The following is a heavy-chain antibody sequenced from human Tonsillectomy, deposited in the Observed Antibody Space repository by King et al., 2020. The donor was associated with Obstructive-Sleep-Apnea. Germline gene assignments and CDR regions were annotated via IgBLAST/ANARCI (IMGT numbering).Heavy chain of an antibody. CDR2: IYYSGST. J-gene: IGHJ4*02. CDR1: GGSTDSSNW. CDR3: ARVRTGTRDFDY. D-gene: IGHD1-1*01. Sequence: QVQLQESGPGLVKPSGTLSLTCAVSGGSTDSSNWWSWVRQPPGKGLEWIGEIYYSGSTNYNPSLKSRVTISVDKPKNQFSLKLSSVTAADTAVYYCARVRTGTRDFDYWGQGTLVTVSS. V-gene: IGHV4-4*02.